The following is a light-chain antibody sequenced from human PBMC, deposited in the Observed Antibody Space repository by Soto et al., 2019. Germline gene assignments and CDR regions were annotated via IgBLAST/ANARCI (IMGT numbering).Light chain of an antibody. J-gene: IGKJ1*01. CDR2: KAS. V-gene: IGKV1-5*03. CDR1: QSISSW. CDR3: QQYSYFAT. Sequence: DNQMTQSPSTLSASVGDRVTITCRASQSISSWLTWYQQKAGQAPKLLICKASIVESGDPSRFSGSGSGTGFTLTISSLRPDDSATYNCQQYSYFATFGQGTRVEVK.